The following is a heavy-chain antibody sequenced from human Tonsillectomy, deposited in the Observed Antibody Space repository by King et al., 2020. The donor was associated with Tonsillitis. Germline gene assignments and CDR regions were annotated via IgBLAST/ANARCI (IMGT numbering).Heavy chain of an antibody. CDR1: GGSISTGDHY. D-gene: IGHD1-26*01. V-gene: IGHV4-39*01. CDR2: MYTSGTI. Sequence: QLQESGPGVVKPSETLSLTCTVSGGSISTGDHYWAWIRQPPGKGLEWIGYMYTSGTIFYNPSLKSRITISGGTSENRFSLRLSSVTAADPAVYFCARYVSGSFDYWGQGALVTVSS. J-gene: IGHJ4*02. CDR3: ARYVSGSFDY.